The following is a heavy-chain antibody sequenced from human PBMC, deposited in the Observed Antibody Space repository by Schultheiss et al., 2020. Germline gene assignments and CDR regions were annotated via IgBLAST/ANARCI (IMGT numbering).Heavy chain of an antibody. CDR2: IYYSGNT. CDR3: ARAWGAARYYFDY. D-gene: IGHD6-6*01. CDR1: GGSISSYY. J-gene: IGHJ4*02. Sequence: SETLSLTCTVSGGSISSYYWSWIRQHPGKGLEWIGYIYYSGNTYYNPSLKSRVTMSVDTSKNQFSLKLSSVTAADTAVYYCARAWGAARYYFDYWGQGTLVTVSS. V-gene: IGHV4-59*06.